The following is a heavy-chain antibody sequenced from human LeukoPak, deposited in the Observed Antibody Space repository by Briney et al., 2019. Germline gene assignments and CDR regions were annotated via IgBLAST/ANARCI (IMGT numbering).Heavy chain of an antibody. CDR3: ARGYCSSTSCYAPIDY. Sequence: SVKVSCKASGGTFSSYAISWVRQAPGQGLEWMGRIIPILGIANYAQKFQGRVTITADKSTSTAHIELSSLRSEDTAVYYCARGYCSSTSCYAPIDYWGQGTLVTVSS. CDR1: GGTFSSYA. D-gene: IGHD2-2*01. J-gene: IGHJ4*02. V-gene: IGHV1-69*04. CDR2: IIPILGIA.